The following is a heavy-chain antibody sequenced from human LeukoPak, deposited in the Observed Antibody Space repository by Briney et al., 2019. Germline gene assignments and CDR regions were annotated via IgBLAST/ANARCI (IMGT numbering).Heavy chain of an antibody. D-gene: IGHD2-21*02. V-gene: IGHV3-23*01. CDR1: GFTFSSYA. J-gene: IGHJ4*02. CDR2: IIGSGVAT. CDR3: ARRYCGGGDCYLLDY. Sequence: GSLRLSCAASGFTFSSYAMSWVRQAPGKGLEWVSIIIGSGVATYYADSVKGRFTISRDNSKNTLYLQMNSLRAEDTAVYYCARRYCGGGDCYLLDYWGQGTLVTVSS.